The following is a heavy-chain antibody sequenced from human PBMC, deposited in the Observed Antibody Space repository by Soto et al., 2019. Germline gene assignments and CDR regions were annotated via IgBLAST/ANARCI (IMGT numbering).Heavy chain of an antibody. J-gene: IGHJ4*02. CDR2: IKSKVDGETT. D-gene: IGHD3-16*01. Sequence: EVQLVVSGGGLVKPGGSLRLSCSASGFTFSGAWMSWVRQAPGRGLEWVALIKSKVDGETTHYAAPVQGRFSISSDDLKNTVYLQVNSLKTEDTAVYYCAADSPARGGGEFDYWGQGALVTVSS. CDR1: GFTFSGAW. CDR3: AADSPARGGGEFDY. V-gene: IGHV3-15*01.